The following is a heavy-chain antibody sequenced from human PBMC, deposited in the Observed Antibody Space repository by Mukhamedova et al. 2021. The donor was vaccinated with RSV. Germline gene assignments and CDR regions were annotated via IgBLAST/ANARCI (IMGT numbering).Heavy chain of an antibody. D-gene: IGHD2-15*01. CDR2: GSSI. Sequence: GSSIYYADSVKGRFTISRDSAKNSMYLQMNSLRAEDTAVYYCARDRGLGSCSGGRCSLSYYYGMDVWGQGTTVTVSS. CDR3: ARDRGLGSCSGGRCSLSYYYGMDV. J-gene: IGHJ6*02. V-gene: IGHV3-48*03.